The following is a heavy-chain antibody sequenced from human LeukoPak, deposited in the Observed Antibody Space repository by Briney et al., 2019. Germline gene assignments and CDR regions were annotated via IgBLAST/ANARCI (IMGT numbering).Heavy chain of an antibody. CDR3: ARVPRSYYYYYYMDV. CDR1: GGSISGYH. J-gene: IGHJ6*03. Sequence: TSETLSLTCNVSGGSISGYHWSWIRQPPGKGLEWLGYIYYSGSSNYNPSLKSRVTISADTSKNQFSLKLSSVTAADTAVYYCARVPRSYYYYYYMDVWGKGTTVTVSS. CDR2: IYYSGSS. V-gene: IGHV4-59*01.